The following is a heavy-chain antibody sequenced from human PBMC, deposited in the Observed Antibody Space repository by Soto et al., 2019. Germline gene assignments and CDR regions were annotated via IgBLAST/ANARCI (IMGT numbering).Heavy chain of an antibody. Sequence: QVQLVESGGGVVQPGKSLRLSCAASGFTFSTYGMHWVRQAPGKGLEWVALISYHESHKYYSHSVNGRFTIPRDNSKNTVYLQMTSLTPEYTDVYYCAKDRPGGLVLVVAATTEIWGQGTHLTVSS. CDR2: ISYHESHK. V-gene: IGHV3-30*18. J-gene: IGHJ4*02. CDR3: AKDRPGGLVLVVAATTEI. CDR1: GFTFSTYG. D-gene: IGHD2-15*01.